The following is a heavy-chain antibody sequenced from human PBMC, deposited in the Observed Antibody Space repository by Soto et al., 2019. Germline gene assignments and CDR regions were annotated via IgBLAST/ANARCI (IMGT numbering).Heavy chain of an antibody. V-gene: IGHV4-61*08. J-gene: IGHJ5*02. CDR3: ARIPVDTSMIYWLDP. D-gene: IGHD5-18*01. CDR2: IYYSGNT. Sequence: SETLSLTCTVSGGSVSSGDYYWSWIRQPPGKGLEWIGYIYYSGNTNYNPSLKSRVIISVDTSRNLFSLKLTSVTAADTAVYYCARIPVDTSMIYWLDPWGQGTLVTV. CDR1: GGSVSSGDYY.